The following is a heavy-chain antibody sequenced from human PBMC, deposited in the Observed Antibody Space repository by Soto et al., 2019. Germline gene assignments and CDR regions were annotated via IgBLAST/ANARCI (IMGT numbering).Heavy chain of an antibody. D-gene: IGHD3-3*01. J-gene: IGHJ1*01. CDR3: ARDILGGSYDFSH. CDR1: GFIVNSIF. Sequence: GGSLRLSCAASGFIVNSIFMTWVRQAPGKGLEWLSTISSDDNTYYADSVKGRFTISRDSPKNTLYLHMNSLRAEDTAVYHCARDILGGSYDFSHGGQG. V-gene: IGHV3-66*01. CDR2: ISSDDNT.